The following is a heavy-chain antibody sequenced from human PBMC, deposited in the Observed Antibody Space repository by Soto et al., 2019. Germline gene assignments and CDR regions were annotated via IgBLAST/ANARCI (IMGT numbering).Heavy chain of an antibody. J-gene: IGHJ5*02. CDR2: IYWDDDK. Sequence: QITLKESGPTLVKPTQTLTLTCTFSGFSLSTSGVGVGWIRQPPGKALEWLALIYWDDDKRYSPSLKSRLTITQDTSKNHVVLTMTNTDPVDTAPYYCAHRPPPPYYDFWSGYTFWFDPWGQVTLVTVSS. CDR3: AHRPPPPYYDFWSGYTFWFDP. CDR1: GFSLSTSGVG. V-gene: IGHV2-5*02. D-gene: IGHD3-3*01.